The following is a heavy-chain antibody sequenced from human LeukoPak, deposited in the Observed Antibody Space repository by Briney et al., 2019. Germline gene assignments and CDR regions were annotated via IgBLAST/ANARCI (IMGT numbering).Heavy chain of an antibody. Sequence: GGSLRLSCTDSGFTFSRSAMHWVRQAPGKGLEWVSSISSSSSYIYYADSVKGRFTISRDNAKNSLYLQMNSLRAEDTAVYYCARARGGIWYFDYWGQGTLVTVSS. CDR1: GFTFSRSA. J-gene: IGHJ4*02. CDR2: ISSSSSYI. CDR3: ARARGGIWYFDY. D-gene: IGHD3-16*01. V-gene: IGHV3-21*01.